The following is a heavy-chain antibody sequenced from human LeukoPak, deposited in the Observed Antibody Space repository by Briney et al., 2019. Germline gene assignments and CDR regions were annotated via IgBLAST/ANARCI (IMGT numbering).Heavy chain of an antibody. J-gene: IGHJ4*02. V-gene: IGHV3-30*18. D-gene: IGHD6-19*01. CDR1: GFTFSSYG. Sequence: GRSLRLSCAASGFTFSSYGMHWVRQAPGKGLEWVAVISYDGSNKYYADSVKGRFTISRDNSKNTLYLQMNSLRAEDTAVYYCAKPLYSSGYFGYWGQGTLVTVSS. CDR3: AKPLYSSGYFGY. CDR2: ISYDGSNK.